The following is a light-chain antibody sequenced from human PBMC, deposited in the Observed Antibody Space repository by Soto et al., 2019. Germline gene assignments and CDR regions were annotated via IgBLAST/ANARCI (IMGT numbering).Light chain of an antibody. CDR1: QSVSSD. V-gene: IGKV3-15*01. Sequence: EVVMTQSPATLSVSPGERATLSCRANQSVSSDLAWYQQKPGQAPRLLVYGAFIRATGIPARFSGSGSGTEFTLTISSLQSEDFAVYYCQQGSNGYTFGQGTKLEIK. J-gene: IGKJ2*01. CDR2: GAF. CDR3: QQGSNGYT.